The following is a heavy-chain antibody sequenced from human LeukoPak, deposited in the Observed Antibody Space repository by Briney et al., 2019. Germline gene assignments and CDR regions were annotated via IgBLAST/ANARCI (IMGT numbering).Heavy chain of an antibody. D-gene: IGHD4-17*01. CDR2: ISGSGGNT. CDR3: AKGVRPSYGAQGGSSAFDI. Sequence: QPGGSLRLSCAASGFTFSSYAMNWVRQTPGEWLEWVSGISGSGGNTYYTDSVTGRFTISRDNSKNTLYMQMNSLRAEDTAVYYCAKGVRPSYGAQGGSSAFDIWGQGTMATVSS. V-gene: IGHV3-23*01. J-gene: IGHJ3*02. CDR1: GFTFSSYA.